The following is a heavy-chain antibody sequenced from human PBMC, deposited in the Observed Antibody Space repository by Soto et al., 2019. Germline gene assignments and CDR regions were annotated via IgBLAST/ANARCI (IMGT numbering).Heavy chain of an antibody. CDR3: ARDQRNGASRKIDC. CDR2: INPADSDI. D-gene: IGHD2-8*01. J-gene: IGHJ4*02. V-gene: IGHV5-51*01. CDR1: GYTFTSYW. Sequence: PGESPKISCQGSGYTFTSYWIGWVRQMPGKGLEWMGIINPADSDIKYSPSFQGQVTISADKSIGTAYLQWSSLKASDTAMYYCARDQRNGASRKIDCWGQGTLVTVSS.